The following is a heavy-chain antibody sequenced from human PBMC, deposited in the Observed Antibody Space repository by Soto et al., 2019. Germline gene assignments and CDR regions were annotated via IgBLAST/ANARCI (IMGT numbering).Heavy chain of an antibody. CDR1: GGSINIINYY. CDR3: ARHASAALGALFDY. D-gene: IGHD3-16*01. Sequence: QLQLQESGPGLVKPSETLSLTCTVSGGSINIINYYWGWIRQPPGKGLEWIGSVYYSGSTYYNPSLKSRVPISVDTSKNQFSLRLSSVTAADTAVYYCARHASAALGALFDYWGQGALVTVSS. J-gene: IGHJ4*02. CDR2: VYYSGST. V-gene: IGHV4-39*01.